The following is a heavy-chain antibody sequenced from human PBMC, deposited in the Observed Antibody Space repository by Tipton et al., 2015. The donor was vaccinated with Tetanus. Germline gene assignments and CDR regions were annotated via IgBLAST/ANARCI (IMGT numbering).Heavy chain of an antibody. CDR3: ARDFRERSGTYYSYYYTMDV. J-gene: IGHJ6*02. CDR2: VYSSGST. CDR1: GGSLNTFY. Sequence: TLSLTCTVSGGSLNTFYWNWIRQPAEKGLEWIGRVYSSGSTNYNPSLKSRVTMSIDAPKNRFSLELTSVTAADTAVYYCARDFRERSGTYYSYYYTMDVWGQGTTVTVS. D-gene: IGHD1-26*01. V-gene: IGHV4-4*07.